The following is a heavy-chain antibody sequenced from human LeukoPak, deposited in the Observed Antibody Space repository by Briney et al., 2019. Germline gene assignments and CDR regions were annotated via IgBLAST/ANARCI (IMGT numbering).Heavy chain of an antibody. CDR3: ARDEGSGYYYGY. CDR2: INHSGST. J-gene: IGHJ4*02. D-gene: IGHD3-3*01. CDR1: GGSISSYY. V-gene: IGHV4-34*01. Sequence: PSETLSLTCTVSGGSISSYYWSWIRQPPGKGLEWIGEINHSGSTNYNPSLKSRVTISVDTSKNQFSLKLSSVTAADTAVYYCARDEGSGYYYGYWGQGTLVTVSS.